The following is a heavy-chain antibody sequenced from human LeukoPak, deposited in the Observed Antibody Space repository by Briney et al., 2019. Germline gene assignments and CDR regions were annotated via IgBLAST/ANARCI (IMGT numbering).Heavy chain of an antibody. D-gene: IGHD6-19*01. CDR1: GFTFIDYD. Sequence: GGSLRLSCGASGFTFIDYDMHWVRQVIGKGLERVSAIGIRGDTHYSGSVKGRFTISRENAERSLYLQMNSLRAEDTAVYYCARGGIQVSGIDEFDYWGQGTLVTVSS. V-gene: IGHV3-13*01. CDR3: ARGGIQVSGIDEFDY. CDR2: IGIRGDT. J-gene: IGHJ4*02.